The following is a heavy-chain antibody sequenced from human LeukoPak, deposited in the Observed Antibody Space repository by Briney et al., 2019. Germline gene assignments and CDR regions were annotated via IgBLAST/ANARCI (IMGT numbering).Heavy chain of an antibody. CDR3: ARAWYAFDY. Sequence: PSETLSLTCAVYGGSFSGYYWSWIRQPPGKGLEWIGEINHSGSTNYNPSLKSRVTISVDTSKNQFSLKLSSVTAADTAVYYCARAWYAFDYWGQGTLVTVSS. CDR1: GGSFSGYY. CDR2: INHSGST. V-gene: IGHV4-34*01. D-gene: IGHD2-15*01. J-gene: IGHJ4*02.